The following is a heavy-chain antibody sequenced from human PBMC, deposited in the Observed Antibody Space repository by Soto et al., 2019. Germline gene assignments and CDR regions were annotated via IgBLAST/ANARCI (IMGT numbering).Heavy chain of an antibody. CDR1: GFTFGSYD. CDR3: AKDRRGGYCSGGRCYSPDY. Sequence: EVQLLESGGGLVQPGGSLRLSCATSGFTFGSYDMSWVRQAPGKGLEWVSTFSGSGGITYYADSVKGRFTISRDNSKNTVYLQMNSLRAEDTAVYYCAKDRRGGYCSGGRCYSPDYWGQGTLVTVSS. V-gene: IGHV3-23*01. D-gene: IGHD2-15*01. CDR2: FSGSGGIT. J-gene: IGHJ4*02.